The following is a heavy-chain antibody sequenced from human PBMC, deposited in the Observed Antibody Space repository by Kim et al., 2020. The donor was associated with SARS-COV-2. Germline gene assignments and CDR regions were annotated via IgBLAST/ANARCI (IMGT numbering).Heavy chain of an antibody. CDR3: ASGPSMVRGSWFDP. CDR2: IYYSGST. Sequence: SETLSLTCTVSGGSISSYYWSWIRQPPGKGLEWIGYIYYSGSTNYNPSLKSRVTISVDTSKNQFSLKLSSVTAADTAVYYCASGPSMVRGSWFDPWGQGTLVTVSS. D-gene: IGHD3-10*01. J-gene: IGHJ5*02. CDR1: GGSISSYY. V-gene: IGHV4-59*01.